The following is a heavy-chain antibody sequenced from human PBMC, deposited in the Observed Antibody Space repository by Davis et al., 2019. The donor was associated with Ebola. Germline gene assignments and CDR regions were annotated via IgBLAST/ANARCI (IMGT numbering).Heavy chain of an antibody. CDR3: ARDGVEMATIGEFRDAFDI. J-gene: IGHJ3*02. CDR1: GFTFSSYG. V-gene: IGHV3-33*01. CDR2: IWYDGSNK. Sequence: GESLKISCAASGFTFSSYGMHWVRQAPGKGLEWVAVIWYDGSNKYYADSVKGRFTISRDNSKNTLYLQMNSLRAEDTAVYYCARDGVEMATIGEFRDAFDIWGQGTMVTVSS. D-gene: IGHD5-24*01.